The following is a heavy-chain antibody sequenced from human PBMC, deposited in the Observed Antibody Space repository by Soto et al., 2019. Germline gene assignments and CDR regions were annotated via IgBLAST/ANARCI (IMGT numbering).Heavy chain of an antibody. CDR3: AKGAISGTLNWFDP. CDR1: GFRFVVYP. V-gene: IGHV3-9*01. CDR2: LTWNSESI. D-gene: IGHD6-13*01. J-gene: IGHJ5*02. Sequence: EVQLVESGGGLVQPGRSLGLSFAASGFRFVVYPLHWVGQAPGKGLEWVSGLTWNSESIAYADSVKGRFTISRDNAKNSLYLQMNSLRAEDTAFYFCAKGAISGTLNWFDPWGQGTLVTVSS.